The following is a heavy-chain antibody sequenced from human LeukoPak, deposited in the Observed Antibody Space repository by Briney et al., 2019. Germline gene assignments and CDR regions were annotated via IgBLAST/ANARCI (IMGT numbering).Heavy chain of an antibody. CDR3: ARDGGSVHYFDY. CDR2: IWSDGSNK. CDR1: GFTFSSYG. D-gene: IGHD3-16*01. V-gene: IGHV3-33*01. Sequence: GGSLRLSCAASGFTFSSYGMHWVRQAPGKGLEWVAVIWSDGSNKYYADSVKGRFTISRDNSKNTLYLQMNSLRAEDTAVYYCARDGGSVHYFDYWGQGTLVTVSS. J-gene: IGHJ4*02.